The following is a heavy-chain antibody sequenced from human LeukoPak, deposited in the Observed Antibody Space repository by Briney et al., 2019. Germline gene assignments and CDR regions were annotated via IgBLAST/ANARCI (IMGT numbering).Heavy chain of an antibody. V-gene: IGHV3-7*01. CDR2: IKQDGSEK. Sequence: PGGSLRLSCAASGFTFSSYWMSWVRQAPGKGLEWVANIKQDGSEKYYVDSVKGRFTISRDNAKNSLYLQMNSLRAEDTAVYYCARIPSYYYGSGMPYYFDYWGQGTLVTVSS. CDR3: ARIPSYYYGSGMPYYFDY. D-gene: IGHD3-10*01. J-gene: IGHJ4*02. CDR1: GFTFSSYW.